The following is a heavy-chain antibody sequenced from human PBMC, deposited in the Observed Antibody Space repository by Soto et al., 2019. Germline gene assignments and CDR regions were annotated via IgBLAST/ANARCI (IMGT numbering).Heavy chain of an antibody. J-gene: IGHJ4*02. CDR2: IYYSGST. CDR1: GGSISSYY. Sequence: PSETLSLTCTVSGGSISSYYWSWIRQPPGKGLEWIGHIYYSGSTNYNPSLKSRVTISVHTSKIQFSLKLRSVTAADTAVYFCARARGLLFDSWGQGTLVTAPQ. V-gene: IGHV4-59*08. CDR3: ARARGLLFDS. D-gene: IGHD3-22*01.